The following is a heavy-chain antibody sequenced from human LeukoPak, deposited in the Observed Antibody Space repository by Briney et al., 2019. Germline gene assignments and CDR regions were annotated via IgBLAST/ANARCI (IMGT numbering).Heavy chain of an antibody. CDR1: GFTFSTYS. V-gene: IGHV3-21*01. Sequence: GGSLRLSCAASGFTFSTYSINWVRQAPGKGLEWVSSISSSSSYIYYADSVKGRFTISRDNAKNSLFLQMNSLRAEDTAVYYCARISHSVGSSTSSPFDYWGQGTLVTVSS. CDR2: ISSSSSYI. D-gene: IGHD2-2*01. J-gene: IGHJ4*02. CDR3: ARISHSVGSSTSSPFDY.